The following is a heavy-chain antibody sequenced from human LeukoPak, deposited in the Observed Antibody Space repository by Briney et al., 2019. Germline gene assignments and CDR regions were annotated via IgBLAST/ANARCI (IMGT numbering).Heavy chain of an antibody. CDR3: ARSKNDFWSGYYHDFDY. D-gene: IGHD3-3*01. CDR2: IIPIFGTA. Sequence: ASVNVSCKASGGTFSRYAISWVRQAPGQGLEWMGGIIPIFGTANYAQKFQGRVTITADESTSTAYMELSSLRSEDTAVYYCARSKNDFWSGYYHDFDYWGQGTPVTVSS. J-gene: IGHJ4*02. V-gene: IGHV1-69*13. CDR1: GGTFSRYA.